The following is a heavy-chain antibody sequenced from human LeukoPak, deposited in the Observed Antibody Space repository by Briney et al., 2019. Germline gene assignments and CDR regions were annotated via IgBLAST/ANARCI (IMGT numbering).Heavy chain of an antibody. V-gene: IGHV4-39*01. Sequence: SETLSLTCTVSGGSISSSSYYWGCIRQPPGKGLECIGSIYYSGSTYYNPSVKSRVTISVDTSKKQFSLKLSSVTAADTAVYYCARHGKFGNSGFSPDYYFDYWGQGTLVTVSS. D-gene: IGHD5-12*01. CDR2: IYYSGST. CDR1: GGSISSSSYY. J-gene: IGHJ4*02. CDR3: ARHGKFGNSGFSPDYYFDY.